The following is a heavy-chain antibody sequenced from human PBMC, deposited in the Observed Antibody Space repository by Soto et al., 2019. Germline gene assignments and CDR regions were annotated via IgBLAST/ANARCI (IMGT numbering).Heavy chain of an antibody. CDR3: ARGQYSSGGGYFDY. D-gene: IGHD6-19*01. V-gene: IGHV3-48*03. CDR1: GFTFSSYE. J-gene: IGHJ4*02. CDR2: ISSSGSTI. Sequence: LRLSCAASGFTFSSYEMNWVRQAPGKGLEWVSYISSSGSTIYYADSVKGRFTISRDNAKNSLYLQMNSLRAEDTAVYYCARGQYSSGGGYFDYWGQETLVTVSS.